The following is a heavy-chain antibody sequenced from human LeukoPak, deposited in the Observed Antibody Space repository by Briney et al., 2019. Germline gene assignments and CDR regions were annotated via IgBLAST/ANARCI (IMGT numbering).Heavy chain of an antibody. D-gene: IGHD3-16*01. Sequence: GGSLRLSCAASGLSVSNKYLTWVRQALGKGLEWVSLIYGGGRTTYADSVKGRFTISRDNSKNTLYLQMNSLRAEDTAVYYCASYEQSLSNWYFDLWGRGTLVTVSS. CDR2: IYGGGRT. CDR3: ASYEQSLSNWYFDL. CDR1: GLSVSNKY. J-gene: IGHJ2*01. V-gene: IGHV3-53*01.